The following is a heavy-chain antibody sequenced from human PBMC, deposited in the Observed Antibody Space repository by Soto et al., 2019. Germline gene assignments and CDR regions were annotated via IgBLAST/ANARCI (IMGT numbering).Heavy chain of an antibody. CDR2: IIPIFPTP. D-gene: IGHD2-15*01. CDR1: GGTFGNSA. V-gene: IGHV1-69*12. CDR3: TRNKDLLQGGGNYYVAMDV. Sequence: QVQLVQSGAEVKKPGSSVTVSCKASGGTFGNSAISWVRQAPGQGLEWMGGIIPIFPTPDYAQKFQGRVAMTAAESTSTTSMELSSLRSEDTAVYYCTRNKDLLQGGGNYYVAMDVWGQGTTVTVSS. J-gene: IGHJ6*02.